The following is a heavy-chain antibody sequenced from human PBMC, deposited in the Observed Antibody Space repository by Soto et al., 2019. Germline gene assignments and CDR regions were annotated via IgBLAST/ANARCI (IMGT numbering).Heavy chain of an antibody. CDR3: ARGHGDYSTRWFDP. D-gene: IGHD4-17*01. CDR1: GGSISSGGYS. J-gene: IGHJ5*02. Sequence: QLQLQESGSGLVKPSQTLSLTCAVSGGSISSGGYSWSWIRQPPGKGLEWIGYIYHSGSTYYNPSLKSRVTLSVDRSKKQFSLKLSSVTAADTAVYYCARGHGDYSTRWFDPWGQGTLVTVSS. V-gene: IGHV4-30-2*01. CDR2: IYHSGST.